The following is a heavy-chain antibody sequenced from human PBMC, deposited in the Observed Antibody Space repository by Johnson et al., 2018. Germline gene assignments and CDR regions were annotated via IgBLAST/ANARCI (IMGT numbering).Heavy chain of an antibody. J-gene: IGHJ3*02. Sequence: VQLVQSGGGVVQPGRSLRLSCAVTGFTFSDYWMHWVRQAPGEGLVWVSRISGDGSSAYYADSVKGRFTSSRDNAKNALFLQMNSLRAEDTASYYCAREKGYATPFDIWGQGTMVTVSP. CDR2: ISGDGSSA. V-gene: IGHV3-74*01. CDR3: AREKGYATPFDI. CDR1: GFTFSDYW. D-gene: IGHD2-15*01.